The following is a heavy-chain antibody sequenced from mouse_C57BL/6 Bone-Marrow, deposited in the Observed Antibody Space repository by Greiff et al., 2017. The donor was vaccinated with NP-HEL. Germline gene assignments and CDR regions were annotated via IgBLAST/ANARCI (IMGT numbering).Heavy chain of an antibody. J-gene: IGHJ2*01. V-gene: IGHV1-52*01. Sequence: QVQLQQPGAELVRPGSSVKLSCKASGYTFTSYWMHWVKQRPIQGLEWIGNIDPSDSETHYNQKFKDKATLTVDKSSSTAYMQLSSLTSEDSAVYYCARSGGWFVYYFDYWGQGTTLTVSS. CDR2: IDPSDSET. CDR3: ARSGGWFVYYFDY. CDR1: GYTFTSYW. D-gene: IGHD2-3*01.